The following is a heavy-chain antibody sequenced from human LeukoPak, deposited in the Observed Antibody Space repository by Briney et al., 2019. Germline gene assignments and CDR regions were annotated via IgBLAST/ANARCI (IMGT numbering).Heavy chain of an antibody. J-gene: IGHJ3*02. CDR3: ARDHSIYYDTTPGAFDI. D-gene: IGHD3-9*01. Sequence: SQTLSLTCTVSGGSISSGGYYWSWIRQPPGKGLEWIGYIYHSGSTYYNPSLKSRVTISVDRSKNQFSLKLSSVTAADTAVYYCARDHSIYYDTTPGAFDIWGQGTMVAVSS. CDR1: GGSISSGGYY. CDR2: IYHSGST. V-gene: IGHV4-30-2*01.